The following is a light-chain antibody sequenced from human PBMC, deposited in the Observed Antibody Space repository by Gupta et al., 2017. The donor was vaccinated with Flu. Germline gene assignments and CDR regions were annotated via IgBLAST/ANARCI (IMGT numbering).Light chain of an antibody. CDR2: GDS. J-gene: IGLJ3*02. CDR3: HVWDGSGDKRVWV. CDR1: TVGSKS. Sequence: TARITCGGNTVGSKSVKWYQQKPGHAPDPVVCGDSIRRRGSAGRGSGSTSGETATAIISRXEXGEEADXYCHVWDGSGDKRVWVFGGGTKLTVL. V-gene: IGLV3-21*02.